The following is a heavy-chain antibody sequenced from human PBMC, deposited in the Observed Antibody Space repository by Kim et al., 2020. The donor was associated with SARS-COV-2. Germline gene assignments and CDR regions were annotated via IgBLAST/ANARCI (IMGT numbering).Heavy chain of an antibody. CDR2: INPNSGGT. CDR1: GYTFTGYY. V-gene: IGHV1-2*02. CDR3: ARDLKYYYDSSGNWADAFDI. D-gene: IGHD3-22*01. J-gene: IGHJ3*02. Sequence: ASVKVSCKASGYTFTGYYMHWVRQAPGQGLEWMGWINPNSGGTNYAQKFQGRVTMTRDTSISTAYMELSRLRSDDTAVYYCARDLKYYYDSSGNWADAFDIWGQGTMVTVSS.